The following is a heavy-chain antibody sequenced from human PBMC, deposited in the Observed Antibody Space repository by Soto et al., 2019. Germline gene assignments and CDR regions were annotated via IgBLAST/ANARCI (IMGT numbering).Heavy chain of an antibody. CDR1: GYSFTNYW. CDR3: AAGRFKGATTRNAFDI. D-gene: IGHD1-26*01. Sequence: GESLKISCAASGYSFTNYWISWVRQMPGKGLEWMGRIAPADSYTYYSPSFQGHITISVDKSLGTAYLQWSSLKASDTAMYYCAAGRFKGATTRNAFDIWGQGTMVTVSS. CDR2: IAPADSYT. V-gene: IGHV5-10-1*01. J-gene: IGHJ3*02.